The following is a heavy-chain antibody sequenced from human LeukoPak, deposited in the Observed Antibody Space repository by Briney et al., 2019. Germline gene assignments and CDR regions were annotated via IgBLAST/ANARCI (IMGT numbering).Heavy chain of an antibody. CDR2: INPNSGGT. J-gene: IGHJ4*02. CDR3: ARDDSSGYERDY. Sequence: ASVKVSCKASGYTFTGYYMHWVRQAPGQGLEWMGWINPNSGGTNYAQKFQGWVTMTRDTSISTAYMELSRLRSEDTAVYYCARDDSSGYERDYWGQGTLVTVSS. D-gene: IGHD3-22*01. V-gene: IGHV1-2*04. CDR1: GYTFTGYY.